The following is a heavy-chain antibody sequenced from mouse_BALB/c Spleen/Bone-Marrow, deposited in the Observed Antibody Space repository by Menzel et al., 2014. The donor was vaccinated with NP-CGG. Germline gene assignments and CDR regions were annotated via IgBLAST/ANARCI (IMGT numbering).Heavy chain of an antibody. Sequence: EVKLMESGPVLVKPSQSLSLTCTVTAYSITSGYGWHWIRQFPGNKLEWMGYIHYSSSTHYNPSLKSRISITRDTSKNQFFLQLNSVTTEDTATYHCAREARTTARFAYWGQGTLVTVSA. CDR1: AYSITSGYG. J-gene: IGHJ3*01. CDR2: IHYSSST. D-gene: IGHD1-2*01. V-gene: IGHV3-1*02. CDR3: AREARTTARFAY.